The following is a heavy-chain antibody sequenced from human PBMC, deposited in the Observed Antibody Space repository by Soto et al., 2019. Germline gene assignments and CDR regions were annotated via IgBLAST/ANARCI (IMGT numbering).Heavy chain of an antibody. V-gene: IGHV3-21*01. CDR1: GFTFNTYD. D-gene: IGHD2-21*01. CDR3: VRSGTARLLRHSWFDT. CDR2: ITPSSAYI. J-gene: IGHJ5*02. Sequence: EVQLVESGGGLVKPGGSLRLSCAAYGFTFNTYDMNWVRQAPGKGLEWVSSITPSSAYIYYADSLKGRITISRDNAKNSLFLQMNSLRAEDTAVYYCVRSGTARLLRHSWFDTWGQGTLVTVSS.